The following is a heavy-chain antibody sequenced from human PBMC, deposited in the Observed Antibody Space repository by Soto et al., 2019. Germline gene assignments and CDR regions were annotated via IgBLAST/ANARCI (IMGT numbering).Heavy chain of an antibody. D-gene: IGHD4-17*01. J-gene: IGHJ3*02. CDR3: ARGHEYGGKSDAFDI. CDR1: GGTFSTSS. CDR2: ILPIFGTA. Sequence: QVQLVQSGAEVKKPGSSVKVSCKASGGTFSTSSINWVRQAPGQRPEWMGNILPIFGTADYAQKFQDRVTITEDKSTKTAYMEMRSLLSEDTAVYYCARGHEYGGKSDAFDIWGQGTVVTVSS. V-gene: IGHV1-69*14.